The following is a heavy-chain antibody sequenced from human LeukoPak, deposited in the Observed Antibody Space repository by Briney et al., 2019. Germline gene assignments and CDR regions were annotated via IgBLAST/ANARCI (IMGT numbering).Heavy chain of an antibody. CDR1: GFTFSSYA. CDR2: ISGSGGST. V-gene: IGHV3-23*01. J-gene: IGHJ4*02. CDR3: ASNANDYGDYGY. D-gene: IGHD4-17*01. Sequence: GGSLRLSCAASGFTFSSYAMSWVRQAPGKGLEWGSAISGSGGSTYYADSVKGRFTISRDNSKNTLYLQMNSLRAEDTAVYYCASNANDYGDYGYWGQGTLVTVSS.